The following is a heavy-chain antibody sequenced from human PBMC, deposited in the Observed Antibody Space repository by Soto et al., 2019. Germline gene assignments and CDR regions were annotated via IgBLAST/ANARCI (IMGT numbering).Heavy chain of an antibody. CDR2: VNSDEGYT. J-gene: IGHJ4*02. Sequence: GGSLRLSCAASGFTFSSHSMSWLRQAPGKGLEWVARVNSDEGYTAYADSVKGRFSISRDNAKNMLYLQMNSLRVEDRAVYYCAREGASLFWGQGTQVTVSS. CDR3: AREGASLF. CDR1: GFTFSSHS. V-gene: IGHV3-74*01.